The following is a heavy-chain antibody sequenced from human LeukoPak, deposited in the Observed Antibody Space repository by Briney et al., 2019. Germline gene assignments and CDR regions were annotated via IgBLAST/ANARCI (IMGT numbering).Heavy chain of an antibody. V-gene: IGHV1-2*02. J-gene: IGHJ6*03. Sequence: ASVKVSCKASGYTFTGYYMHWVRQAPGQGLEWMGWINPNSGGTNYAQKFQGRVTMTRDTSISTAYMELSRLRSDDTAVYYCARATYYYDSSGYYSYYYYYMDVWGKGTTVTVSS. CDR3: ARATYYYDSSGYYSYYYYYMDV. CDR2: INPNSGGT. CDR1: GYTFTGYY. D-gene: IGHD3-22*01.